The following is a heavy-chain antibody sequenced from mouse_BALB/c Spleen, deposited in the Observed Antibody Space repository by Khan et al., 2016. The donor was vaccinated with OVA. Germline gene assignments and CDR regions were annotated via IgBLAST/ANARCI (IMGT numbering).Heavy chain of an antibody. CDR2: IYPGNGNT. J-gene: IGHJ4*01. V-gene: IGHV1-63*02. Sequence: QVQLQQPGAELVRPGTSVKMSCKAAGYTFTNYWIGWIKQRPGHGLEWIGDIYPGNGNTNYNEKFKGKATLTADTSSSTAYMQLSSLTSEDSASYYCAIPYYCGVSNATMDDWGQGTSVTVSS. CDR3: AIPYYCGVSNATMDD. D-gene: IGHD1-1*01. CDR1: GYTFTNYW.